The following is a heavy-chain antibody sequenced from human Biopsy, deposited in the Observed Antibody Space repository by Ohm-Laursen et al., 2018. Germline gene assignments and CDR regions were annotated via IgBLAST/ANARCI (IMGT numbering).Heavy chain of an antibody. D-gene: IGHD1-20*01. CDR2: FAPENGKT. J-gene: IGHJ4*02. V-gene: IGHV1-24*01. CDR3: AGDINNWNVNY. CDR1: GYTLTDLS. Sequence: ASVKVSCKVSGYTLTDLSMHWVRQAPGKGLEWMGGFAPENGKTIYAQKFQGRVTMTEDTSTDTAYMELSNLRSEDTAVYYCAGDINNWNVNYWGQGTLVTVSS.